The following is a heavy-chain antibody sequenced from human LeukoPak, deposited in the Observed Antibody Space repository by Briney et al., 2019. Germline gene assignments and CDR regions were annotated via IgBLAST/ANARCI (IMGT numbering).Heavy chain of an antibody. Sequence: PSQTLSLTCTVSGGSISSGSYYWSWIRQPAGKGLEWIGRIYTSGSTNYNPSLKSRVTISVDTSKNQFSLKLSSVTAADTAVYYCARGNGYSYGLVYYYMDVWGKGTTVTVSS. J-gene: IGHJ6*03. CDR3: ARGNGYSYGLVYYYMDV. D-gene: IGHD5-18*01. CDR1: GGSISSGSYY. V-gene: IGHV4-61*02. CDR2: IYTSGST.